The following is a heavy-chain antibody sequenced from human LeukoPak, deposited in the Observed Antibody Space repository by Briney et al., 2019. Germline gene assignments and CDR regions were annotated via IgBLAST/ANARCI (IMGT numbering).Heavy chain of an antibody. D-gene: IGHD3-10*01. CDR3: ARGSYYYGSGSYSWFDP. J-gene: IGHJ5*02. CDR2: IIPIFGTA. CDR1: VGRLSSYA. Sequence: ASVKVSCKAFVGRLSSYAISWVREAPGQGLEWMGGIIPIFGTANYAQKFQGRVTITADESTSTAYMELSSLRSEDTAVYYCARGSYYYGSGSYSWFDPWGQGTLVTVSS. V-gene: IGHV1-69*13.